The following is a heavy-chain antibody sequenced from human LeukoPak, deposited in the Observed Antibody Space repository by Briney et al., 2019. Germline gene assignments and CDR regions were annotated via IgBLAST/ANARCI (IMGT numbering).Heavy chain of an antibody. CDR2: IGGDSRT. V-gene: IGHV3-23*01. J-gene: IGHJ4*02. Sequence: PGGSLRLSCAASGFTFSSNAMSRVRQAPGKGLEWVSGIGGDSRTHYADSVEGRFTISRDTSKNMLYLQMNNLRAEDTAVYYCAKDILRWSFDYWGQGTLVTVSS. CDR3: AKDILRWSFDY. D-gene: IGHD4-23*01. CDR1: GFTFSSNA.